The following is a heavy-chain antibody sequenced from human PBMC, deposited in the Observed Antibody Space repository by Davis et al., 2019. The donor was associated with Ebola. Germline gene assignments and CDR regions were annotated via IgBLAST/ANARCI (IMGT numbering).Heavy chain of an antibody. CDR3: ARDWQVVSVVISLLPSRGAFDL. V-gene: IGHV3-21*05. CDR2: ISSSATHI. CDR1: GFNFNTYS. J-gene: IGHJ3*01. D-gene: IGHD2-21*02. Sequence: GESLKISCIASGFNFNTYSLNWVRQAPGKGLEWISYISSSATHIYYADSVRGRFTISRDNAKTSLYLEMNSLRAEDTAVYYCARDWQVVSVVISLLPSRGAFDLWGQGTSVTVSS.